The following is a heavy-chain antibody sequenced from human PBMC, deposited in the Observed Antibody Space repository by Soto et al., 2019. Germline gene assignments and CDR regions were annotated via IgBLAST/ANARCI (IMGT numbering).Heavy chain of an antibody. CDR2: IYHSGST. J-gene: IGHJ4*02. CDR1: GSSISSAYY. Sequence: PSETLSLTCAVSGSSISSAYYWGWIRQPPGKGLEWIGSIYHSGSTYYNPSLKSRVTISVDTSKNQFSLKLSSVTAADTAVYCCARDSSGWNYYFDYWGQGTLVTVSS. CDR3: ARDSSGWNYYFDY. D-gene: IGHD6-19*01. V-gene: IGHV4-38-2*02.